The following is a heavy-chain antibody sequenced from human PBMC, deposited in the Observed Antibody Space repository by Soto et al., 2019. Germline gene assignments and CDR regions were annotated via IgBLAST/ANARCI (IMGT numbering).Heavy chain of an antibody. CDR3: ARGRDGSNYYFDY. J-gene: IGHJ4*02. D-gene: IGHD3-10*01. CDR2: IVPIFGKA. V-gene: IGHV1-69*01. Sequence: QVQLVQSGPEVKKPGSSVKVSCKASGGTFSDSVTSWVRQAPGQGLEWVGGIVPIFGKANLAEKFQDRVTITADESTNTAYMKLSSLRSEDTAVYYCARGRDGSNYYFDYWGQGTLVTVPS. CDR1: GGTFSDSV.